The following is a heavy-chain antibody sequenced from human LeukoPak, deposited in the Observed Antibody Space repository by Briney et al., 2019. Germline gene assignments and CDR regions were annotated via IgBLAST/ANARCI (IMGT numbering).Heavy chain of an antibody. CDR1: GGYMRSYY. Sequence: SETLSLTCTLSGGYMRSYYWSWIRQPPGKGLEWIGYIFYSGSTNYNPSHKNRVTISVDTSKNQFSMKLSSVTAADTAVYYCARDRPGPYYGFWSGYFPDAFDIWGQGTMVTVSS. J-gene: IGHJ3*02. D-gene: IGHD3-3*01. V-gene: IGHV4-59*01. CDR2: IFYSGST. CDR3: ARDRPGPYYGFWSGYFPDAFDI.